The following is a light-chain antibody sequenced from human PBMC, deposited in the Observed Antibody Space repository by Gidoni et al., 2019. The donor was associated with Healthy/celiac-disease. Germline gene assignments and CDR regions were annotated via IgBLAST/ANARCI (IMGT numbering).Light chain of an antibody. Sequence: IVLTQSPGTPSCSQGERATLSCRACQSVSSSYLALYQQKPRQAPRLLSSGASSRATGIPHRFSGSVSGTYFTLTLSRLVPVDFAVYSRQQYGSSPEWTFGHGTKVEIK. CDR2: GAS. J-gene: IGKJ1*01. CDR1: QSVSSSY. V-gene: IGKV3-20*01. CDR3: QQYGSSPEWT.